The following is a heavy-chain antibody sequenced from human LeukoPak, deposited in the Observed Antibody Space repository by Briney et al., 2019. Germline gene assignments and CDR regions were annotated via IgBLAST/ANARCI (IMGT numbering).Heavy chain of an antibody. D-gene: IGHD6-13*01. CDR3: ARGYSSHDHYYYMDV. Sequence: SVKVSCKASGGTFSSYAISWVRQAPGQGLEWMGGIIPIFGTANYAQKFQGRVTITADESTSTAYMELSSLRSEDTAVYYCARGYSSHDHYYYMDVWGKGTTVTVSS. J-gene: IGHJ6*03. CDR2: IIPIFGTA. CDR1: GGTFSSYA. V-gene: IGHV1-69*01.